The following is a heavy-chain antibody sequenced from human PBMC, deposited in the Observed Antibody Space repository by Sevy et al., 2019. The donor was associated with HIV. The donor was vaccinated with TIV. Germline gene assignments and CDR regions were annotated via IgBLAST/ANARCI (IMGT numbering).Heavy chain of an antibody. Sequence: GGSLRLSCAASGFTFSTYSMTWVRQAPGKGLEWVSAISDTGTSTYYTDSVEGRFTISRDNSKRTVYLHMNSLRAEDTALYYCAKFAGDFPHFDFWGQGTLVTVSS. V-gene: IGHV3-23*01. CDR2: ISDTGTST. CDR1: GFTFSTYS. J-gene: IGHJ4*02. D-gene: IGHD7-27*01. CDR3: AKFAGDFPHFDF.